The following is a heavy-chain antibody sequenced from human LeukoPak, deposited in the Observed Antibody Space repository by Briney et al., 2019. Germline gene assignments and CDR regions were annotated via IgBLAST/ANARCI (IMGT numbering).Heavy chain of an antibody. V-gene: IGHV3-23*01. CDR2: ISGSGGST. CDR1: GFTFSSYA. Sequence: GGSLRLSCAASGFTFSSYAMSWVRQAPGKGLEWVSAISGSGGSTYYADSVKGRFTISRDNSKNTLYLQMNSLRAEDTAVYYCEKAPYDILTGNDYSGQGTLVTVSS. CDR3: EKAPYDILTGNDY. D-gene: IGHD3-9*01. J-gene: IGHJ4*02.